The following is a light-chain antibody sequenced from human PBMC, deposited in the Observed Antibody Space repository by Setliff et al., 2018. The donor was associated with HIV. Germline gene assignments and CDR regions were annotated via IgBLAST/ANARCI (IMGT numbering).Light chain of an antibody. V-gene: IGLV2-11*01. J-gene: IGLJ1*01. CDR3: CSYTSSSTYV. Sequence: QSALTQPRSVSGSPGQSVTISCTGTSSDVGGYKYVSWYQQHPGKAPKLMIYDVSKRPSGVPDRFSGSKSGNTASLTISGLQAEDEADYYCCSYTSSSTYVFGTGTKVTVL. CDR2: DVS. CDR1: SSDVGGYKY.